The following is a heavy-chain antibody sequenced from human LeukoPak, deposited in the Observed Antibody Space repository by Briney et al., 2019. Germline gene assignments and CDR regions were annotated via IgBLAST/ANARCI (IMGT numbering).Heavy chain of an antibody. Sequence: SETLSLTCTVSGGSISSYYWSWIRQPPGKGLEWIGEINHSGSTNYNPSLKSRVTISVDTSKNQFSLKLSSVTAADTAVYYCARGFRRITGTSCLYVWGKGTTVTVSS. J-gene: IGHJ6*04. D-gene: IGHD1-7*01. V-gene: IGHV4-34*01. CDR1: GGSISSYY. CDR3: ARGFRRITGTSCLYV. CDR2: INHSGST.